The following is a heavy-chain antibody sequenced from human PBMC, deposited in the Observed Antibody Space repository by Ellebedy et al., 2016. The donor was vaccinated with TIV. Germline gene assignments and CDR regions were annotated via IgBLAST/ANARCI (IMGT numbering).Heavy chain of an antibody. D-gene: IGHD3-9*01. CDR2: LWFDGSYR. CDR1: GFTFASYG. V-gene: IGHV3-33*08. Sequence: GGSLRLSCAASGFTFASYGMHWVRQAPGKGLESVAGLWFDGSYRYYADSVKGRFTISRDNSKNTVYLQMNSLRAEDTAVYYCARGRPRLTHHYNRLDYWGQGTLVTVSS. J-gene: IGHJ4*02. CDR3: ARGRPRLTHHYNRLDY.